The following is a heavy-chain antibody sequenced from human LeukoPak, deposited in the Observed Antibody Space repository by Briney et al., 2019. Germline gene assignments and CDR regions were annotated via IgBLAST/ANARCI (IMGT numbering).Heavy chain of an antibody. CDR1: GYTFTGYY. D-gene: IGHD2-2*01. Sequence: ASVKVPCKASGYTFTGYYMHWVRQAPGQGLEWMGWINPNSGGTNYAQKFQGRVTMTRDTSISTAYMELSRLRSDDTAVYYCARVIRDCSSTSCYPYLFDYWGQGTLVTVSS. CDR3: ARVIRDCSSTSCYPYLFDY. V-gene: IGHV1-2*02. J-gene: IGHJ4*02. CDR2: INPNSGGT.